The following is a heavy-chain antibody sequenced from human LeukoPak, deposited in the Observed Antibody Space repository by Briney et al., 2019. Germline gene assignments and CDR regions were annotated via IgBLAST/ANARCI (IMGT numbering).Heavy chain of an antibody. CDR1: GFTFSSYS. CDR3: ARDDTMVRGDY. J-gene: IGHJ4*02. Sequence: GGSLRLSCAASGFTFSSYSMNWVRQAPGKGLEWVSYISSSSSTIYYADSVKGRFTISRDNAKNSLYLQMNSLRAEDTAVYYCARDDTMVRGDYWGQGTLVTVSS. D-gene: IGHD3-10*01. V-gene: IGHV3-48*04. CDR2: ISSSSSTI.